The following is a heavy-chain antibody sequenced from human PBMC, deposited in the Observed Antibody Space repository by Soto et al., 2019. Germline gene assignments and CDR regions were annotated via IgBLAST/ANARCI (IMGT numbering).Heavy chain of an antibody. CDR3: RSDRLDYYYGMDV. D-gene: IGHD6-25*01. CDR1: GFTFSGYG. Sequence: YLSLSCAASGFTFSGYGMHWVLQVPGKGLEWVAVISYDGSNKYYADSVKGRFTISRDNSKNTLYLQMNSLRAEDTAVYYCRSDRLDYYYGMDVWGQGTTVTVSS. V-gene: IGHV3-30*03. CDR2: ISYDGSNK. J-gene: IGHJ6*02.